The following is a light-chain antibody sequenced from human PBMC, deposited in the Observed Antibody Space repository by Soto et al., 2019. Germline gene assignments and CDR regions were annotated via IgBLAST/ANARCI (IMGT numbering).Light chain of an antibody. CDR3: ASYTSSSTLI. J-gene: IGLJ1*01. V-gene: IGLV2-14*01. CDR2: GVT. CDR1: SRDIGTYNY. Sequence: QSALTQPASVSGSPGQSITISCTGTSRDIGTYNYVSWYQQHPGKAPKLMIYGVTSRPSGISDRFSGSKSGNTASLIISAVQAEDEADYFCASYTSSSTLIFGTGTKATVL.